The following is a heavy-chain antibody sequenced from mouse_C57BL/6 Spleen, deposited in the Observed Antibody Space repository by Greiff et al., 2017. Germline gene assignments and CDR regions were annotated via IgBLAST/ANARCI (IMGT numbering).Heavy chain of an antibody. Sequence: EVNLVESGGGLVQPGGSLSLSCAASGFTFTDYYMSWVRQPPGKALEWLGFIRNKANGYTTEYSASVKGRFTISRDNSQSILYLQMNALRAEDSATYYCVRYGSSWYFDVWGTGTTVTVSS. CDR3: VRYGSSWYFDV. CDR2: IRNKANGYTT. D-gene: IGHD1-1*01. V-gene: IGHV7-3*01. CDR1: GFTFTDYY. J-gene: IGHJ1*03.